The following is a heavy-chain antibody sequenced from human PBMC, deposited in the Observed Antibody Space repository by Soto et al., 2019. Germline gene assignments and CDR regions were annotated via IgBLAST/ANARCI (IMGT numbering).Heavy chain of an antibody. CDR2: ISGSGGST. CDR1: GFTVSNNY. CDR3: AAPITMVRKDRNWFDP. D-gene: IGHD3-10*01. Sequence: GGSLRLSCAASGFTVSNNYMSWVRQAPGKGLEWVSAISGSGGSTYYADSVKGRFTISRDNSKNTLYLQMNSLRAEDTAVYYCAAPITMVRKDRNWFDPWGQGTLVTVSS. J-gene: IGHJ5*02. V-gene: IGHV3-23*01.